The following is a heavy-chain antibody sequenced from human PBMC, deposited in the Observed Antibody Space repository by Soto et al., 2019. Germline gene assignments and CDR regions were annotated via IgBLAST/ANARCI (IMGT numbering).Heavy chain of an antibody. J-gene: IGHJ4*02. D-gene: IGHD3-16*02. CDR2: ISSSSSYI. CDR3: ARGGLITFGGVIVMPKEFDY. V-gene: IGHV3-21*01. Sequence: GGSLRLSCAASGFTFSSYSMNWVRQAPGKGLEWVSSISSSSSYIYYADSVKGRFTISRDNAKNSLYLQMNSLRAEDTAVYYCARGGLITFGGVIVMPKEFDYWGQGTLVTVSS. CDR1: GFTFSSYS.